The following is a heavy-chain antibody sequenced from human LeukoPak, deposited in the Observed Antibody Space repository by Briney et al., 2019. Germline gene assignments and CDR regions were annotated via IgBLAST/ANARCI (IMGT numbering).Heavy chain of an antibody. J-gene: IGHJ6*03. CDR3: ARDLGDYVGSDYYMDV. V-gene: IGHV1-69*06. D-gene: IGHD4-17*01. CDR1: GGTFSSYA. CDR2: VIPNFETT. Sequence: ASVKVSCKASGGTFSSYAISWVRQAPGQGLEWMGRVIPNFETTTYAQKFQGRVTITADKSADTVYMDLSSLTSEDTAVYYCARDLGDYVGSDYYMDVWGKGTTVTVSS.